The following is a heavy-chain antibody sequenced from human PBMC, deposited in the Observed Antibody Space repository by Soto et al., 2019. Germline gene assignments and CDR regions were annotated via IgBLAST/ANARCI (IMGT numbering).Heavy chain of an antibody. J-gene: IGHJ5*02. CDR2: ISGSSDST. V-gene: IGHV3-23*01. CDR1: GFTISTYA. D-gene: IGHD3-3*01. Sequence: EVKLLESGGGLVQPGGSLRLSCAASGFTISTYAMTWVRQAPGKGLEWVSTISGSSDSTFYTDSVKDRFTISRDNSRNTLYLQMNSLRVEDTAIYYCAKMTFGVVSNRWNRFDPWGQGSLVTVSS. CDR3: AKMTFGVVSNRWNRFDP.